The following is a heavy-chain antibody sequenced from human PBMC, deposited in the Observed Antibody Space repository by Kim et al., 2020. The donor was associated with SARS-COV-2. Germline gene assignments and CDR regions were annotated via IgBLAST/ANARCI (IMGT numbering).Heavy chain of an antibody. CDR2: IKSKTDGGTT. J-gene: IGHJ6*02. CDR1: GFTFSNAW. Sequence: GGSLRLSCAASGFTFSNAWMSWVRQAPGKGLEWVGRIKSKTDGGTTDYAAPVKGRFTISRDDSKNTLYLQMNSLKTEDTAVYYCTTVPVDGYNPYYYYGMDVWGQGTTVTVSS. CDR3: TTVPVDGYNPYYYYGMDV. D-gene: IGHD5-12*01. V-gene: IGHV3-15*01.